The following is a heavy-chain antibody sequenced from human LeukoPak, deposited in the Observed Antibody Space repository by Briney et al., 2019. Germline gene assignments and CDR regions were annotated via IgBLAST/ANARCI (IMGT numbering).Heavy chain of an antibody. Sequence: GGSLRLSCAASGLTFSNYAMMWLRQAPGKGLEWVSAITGSGGWALYADSVKGRFTISRDNSKNTLYLQMSSLRAEDTAVYYCAKDPNSDYIGAFDIWGQGTMVTVSS. CDR2: ITGSGGWA. CDR1: GLTFSNYA. V-gene: IGHV3-23*01. D-gene: IGHD4-11*01. J-gene: IGHJ3*02. CDR3: AKDPNSDYIGAFDI.